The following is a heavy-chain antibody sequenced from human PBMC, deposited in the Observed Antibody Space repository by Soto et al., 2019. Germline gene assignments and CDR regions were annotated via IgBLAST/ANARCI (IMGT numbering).Heavy chain of an antibody. CDR2: INTDGSYT. V-gene: IGHV3-74*01. J-gene: IGHJ4*02. Sequence: EVQLVESGGGLVQPGGSLRLSCAASGLTFSSHWIHWVRQDPGKGLVWVSRINTDGSYTNYADSVEGRFTISRDNAKNTVYLQMNSLRAEDTAVYHCTRGSGGFVDYWGQGTLVTVSS. CDR3: TRGSGGFVDY. CDR1: GLTFSSHW. D-gene: IGHD2-15*01.